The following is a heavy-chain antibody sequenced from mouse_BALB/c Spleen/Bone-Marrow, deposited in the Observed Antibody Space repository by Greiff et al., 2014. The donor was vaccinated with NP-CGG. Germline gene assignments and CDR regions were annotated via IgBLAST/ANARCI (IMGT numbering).Heavy chain of an antibody. D-gene: IGHD1-1*01. J-gene: IGHJ2*01. CDR1: GFNIKDTY. V-gene: IGHV14-3*02. CDR3: ARYYYGSSYFDY. CDR2: IDPANGNT. Sequence: VQLKQSGAELVKPGASVKLSCTASGFNIKDTYMHWVKQRPEQGLEWIGRIDPANGNTKYDPKFQGKATITADTSSNTAYLQLSSLTSEDTAVYYCARYYYGSSYFDYGGQGTTLTVSS.